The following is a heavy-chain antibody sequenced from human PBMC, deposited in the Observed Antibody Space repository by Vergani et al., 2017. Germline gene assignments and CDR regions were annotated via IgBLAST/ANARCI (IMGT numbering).Heavy chain of an antibody. J-gene: IGHJ3*02. Sequence: EVQLVESGGGLVQPGGSLRLSCAASGFTFSSYSMNWVRQAPGKGLEWVSYISSSSSTIYYADSVKGRFTISRDNAKNSLYLQMNSLRAEDTAVYYCARRTYDSSGLAFDIWGQGTMVTVSS. CDR1: GFTFSSYS. D-gene: IGHD3-22*01. CDR3: ARRTYDSSGLAFDI. V-gene: IGHV3-48*01. CDR2: ISSSSSTI.